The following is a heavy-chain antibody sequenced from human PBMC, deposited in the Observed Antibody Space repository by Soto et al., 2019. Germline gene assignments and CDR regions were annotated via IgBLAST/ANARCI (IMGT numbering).Heavy chain of an antibody. V-gene: IGHV1-2*04. J-gene: IGHJ4*02. CDR1: GYTFTGYY. D-gene: IGHD2-21*02. CDR3: ARAGHVTAILWYYFDY. Sequence: GASVKVSCTASGYTFTGYYMHWVRQAPGQGLEWMGWINPNSGGTNYAQKFQGWVTMTRDTSISTAYMELSRLRSDDTAVYYCARAGHVTAILWYYFDYWGQGTLVTVSS. CDR2: INPNSGGT.